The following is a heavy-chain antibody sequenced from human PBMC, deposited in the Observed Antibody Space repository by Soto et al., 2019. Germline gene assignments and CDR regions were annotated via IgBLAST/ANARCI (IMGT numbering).Heavy chain of an antibody. Sequence: GGSLRLSCAASGFTFSDYYMSWIRQAPGKGLEWVSYISQSGSPIYYADSVRGRFTVSRDNARNSLYLQMNSLRAEDTAVYYCAREGHTYGSDYWGQGTLVTVSS. CDR3: AREGHTYGSDY. J-gene: IGHJ4*02. D-gene: IGHD3-10*01. CDR2: ISQSGSPI. CDR1: GFTFSDYY. V-gene: IGHV3-11*01.